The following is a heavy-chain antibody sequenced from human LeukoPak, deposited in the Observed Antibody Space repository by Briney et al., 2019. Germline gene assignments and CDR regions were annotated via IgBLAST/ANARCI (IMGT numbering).Heavy chain of an antibody. Sequence: GGSLRLSCAASGFTFILYVIHWVRQAPGKGLEWVAFIQNDGSNKYYADSVKGRFTISIDNSKNKLYLQMNSLRPDDTAMYYCAKDRIVLVNATFDSWGQGTLVTVSS. J-gene: IGHJ4*02. D-gene: IGHD2-21*01. CDR2: IQNDGSNK. CDR1: GFTFILYV. CDR3: AKDRIVLVNATFDS. V-gene: IGHV3-30*02.